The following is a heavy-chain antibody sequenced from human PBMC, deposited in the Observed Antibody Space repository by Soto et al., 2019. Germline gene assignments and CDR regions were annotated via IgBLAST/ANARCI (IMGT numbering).Heavy chain of an antibody. V-gene: IGHV3-23*01. Sequence: EVQVLESGGGLVQPGGSLRLSCVISRLTFSNYALNWVRQAPGKGLEWVSSISGSGDTAYYADSVKGRFTISRDTSKYTLYLQMNSLRVEDTALYYCAKADYSYSWAPGDYWGQRPLVTVSA. CDR2: ISGSGDTA. CDR1: RLTFSNYA. J-gene: IGHJ4*02. CDR3: AKADYSYSWAPGDY. D-gene: IGHD6-13*01.